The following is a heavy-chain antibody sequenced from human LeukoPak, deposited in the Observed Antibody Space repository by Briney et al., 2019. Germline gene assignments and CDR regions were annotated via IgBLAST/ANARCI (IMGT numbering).Heavy chain of an antibody. CDR2: IYNAGST. CDR3: ARVVDATIYQFDH. CDR1: GDSITSAGYY. V-gene: IGHV4-31*03. Sequence: SETLSLTCTVSGDSITSAGYYWTWVRQYPGKGLEWIGYIYNAGSTYYNPSLKSRVTTSLDTSKNQFSLKLSSVTAADTAVYYCARVVDATIYQFDHWGQGTLVTVSS. J-gene: IGHJ4*02. D-gene: IGHD2-8*01.